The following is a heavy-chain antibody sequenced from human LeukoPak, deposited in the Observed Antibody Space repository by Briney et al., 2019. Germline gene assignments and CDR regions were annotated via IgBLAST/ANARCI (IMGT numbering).Heavy chain of an antibody. D-gene: IGHD4-17*01. J-gene: IGHJ4*02. CDR1: GFTFTTYN. V-gene: IGHV3-48*01. CDR3: ARTYGRGSLDF. CDR2: ISGGGEHI. Sequence: SGGSLRLSCAASGFTFTTYNMNWVRQAPGKGLEWVSYISGGGEHIIYADSVKGRFTISRDNAKNSVYLQLNSLRAEDTAVYFCARTYGRGSLDFWGQGTLVTVSS.